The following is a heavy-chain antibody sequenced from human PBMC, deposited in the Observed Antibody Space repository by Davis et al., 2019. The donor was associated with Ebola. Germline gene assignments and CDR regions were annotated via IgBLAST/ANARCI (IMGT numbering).Heavy chain of an antibody. V-gene: IGHV1-3*01. J-gene: IGHJ6*02. Sequence: ASVKVSCKASGYTFTSYAMHWVRQAPGQRLEWMGWINAGNGNTKYSQKFQGRVTITRDTSASTAYMELSSLRSEDTAVYYCARGNRYYYGSGRYYYGMDVWGQGTTVTVSS. CDR1: GYTFTSYA. CDR3: ARGNRYYYGSGRYYYGMDV. D-gene: IGHD3-10*01. CDR2: INAGNGNT.